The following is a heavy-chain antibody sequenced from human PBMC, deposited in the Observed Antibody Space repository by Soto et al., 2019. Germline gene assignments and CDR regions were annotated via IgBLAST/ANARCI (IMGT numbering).Heavy chain of an antibody. CDR2: IFYSGNI. D-gene: IGHD3-3*02. CDR3: VRYDRINMKPYSPEGFHI. Sequence: QLQLEESGPGLVKPSETLSLTCTVSGDSISSSNSHWGWTRQPPGKGLEYIGSVYYGGAIFYSGNIYYNPSLKSRVTISVDTSKNQFSLRLSSVTAADTGVYYCVRYDRINMKPYSPEGFHIWGQGTMVTVSP. J-gene: IGHJ3*02. CDR1: GDSISSSNSH. V-gene: IGHV4-39*01.